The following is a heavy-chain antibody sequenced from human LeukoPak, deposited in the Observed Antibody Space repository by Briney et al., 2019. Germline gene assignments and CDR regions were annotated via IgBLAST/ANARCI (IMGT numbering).Heavy chain of an antibody. V-gene: IGHV3-7*01. Sequence: GGSLRLSCAASGFSFSDSWMSGVREAPGKGVEWVANMNQDGSEKDYVDSVKGRFTISRDNARNSLYLQMGSLRAEDTAVYYCATYTHWVAGDVWGQGTTVTVSS. CDR1: GFSFSDSW. CDR3: ATYTHWVAGDV. J-gene: IGHJ6*02. CDR2: MNQDGSEK. D-gene: IGHD3-16*01.